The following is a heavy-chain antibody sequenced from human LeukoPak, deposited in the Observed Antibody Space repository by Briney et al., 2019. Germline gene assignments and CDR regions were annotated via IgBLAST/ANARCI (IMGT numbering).Heavy chain of an antibody. V-gene: IGHV3-48*03. J-gene: IGHJ5*02. Sequence: PGGSLRLSCAASGFTFSSYEMNWVRQAPGKGLEWVSYISSSGSTIYYADSVKGRFTISRDNSKNTLYLQMNSLRAEDTAVYYCASLVLGATHGWFDPWGQGTLVTASS. CDR2: ISSSGSTI. CDR1: GFTFSSYE. D-gene: IGHD1-26*01. CDR3: ASLVLGATHGWFDP.